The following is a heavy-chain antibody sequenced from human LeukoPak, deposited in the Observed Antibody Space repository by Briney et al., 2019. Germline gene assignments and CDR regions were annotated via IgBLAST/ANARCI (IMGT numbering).Heavy chain of an antibody. Sequence: GGSLRLSCAASGFTFSSYAMSWVRQASGKGLEWVSAISGSGGSTYYADSVKGRFTISRDNSKNTLYLQMNSLRAKDTAVYYCAKATVPAVHYGMDVWGQGTTVTVSS. V-gene: IGHV3-23*01. CDR1: GFTFSSYA. CDR3: AKATVPAVHYGMDV. D-gene: IGHD2-2*01. J-gene: IGHJ6*02. CDR2: ISGSGGST.